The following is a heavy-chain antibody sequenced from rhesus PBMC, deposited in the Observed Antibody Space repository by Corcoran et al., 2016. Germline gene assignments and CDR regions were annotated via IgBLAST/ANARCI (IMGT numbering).Heavy chain of an antibody. CDR2: IDGSGGCP. J-gene: IGHJ4*01. CDR3: ARGTYYYSGSYYYVYYFDY. V-gene: IGHV4S2*01. CDR1: GASISSNY. D-gene: IGHD3-16*01. Sequence: QVQLQESGPGLVKPSETLPLTCAVSGASISSNYWSWIRQAPGKGLEWIGRIDGSGGCPDSNPSLKSRVTISIDTSKNQFSLKLSSVTAADTAVYYCARGTYYYSGSYYYVYYFDYWGQGVLVTVSS.